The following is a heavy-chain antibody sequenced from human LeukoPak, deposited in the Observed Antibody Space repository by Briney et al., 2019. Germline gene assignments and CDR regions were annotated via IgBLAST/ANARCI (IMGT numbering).Heavy chain of an antibody. CDR1: GFTFSSYW. CDR3: ARGYDFWRKDI. D-gene: IGHD3-3*01. J-gene: IGHJ3*02. CDR2: VNSDGRST. V-gene: IGHV3-74*01. Sequence: GGSLRLSCAASGFTFSSYWMHWVRQAPGKGLVWGSHVNSDGRSTNYADSVKGRFTISRDNAKNTLYLQMNSLTAEDTAVYYCARGYDFWRKDIWGQGTMVTVSS.